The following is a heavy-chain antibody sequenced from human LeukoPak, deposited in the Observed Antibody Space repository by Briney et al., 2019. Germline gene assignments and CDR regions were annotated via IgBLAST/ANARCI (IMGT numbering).Heavy chain of an antibody. CDR1: GGTFSSYA. CDR2: IIPIFGTA. CDR3: ARRDRDGYNLGAFDI. Sequence: SVKVSCKXSGGTFSSYAISWVRQAPRQGLEWMGGIIPIFGTANYAQKFQGRVTITTDESTSTAYMELSSLRSEDTAVYYCARRDRDGYNLGAFDIWGQGTMVTVSS. V-gene: IGHV1-69*05. J-gene: IGHJ3*02. D-gene: IGHD5-24*01.